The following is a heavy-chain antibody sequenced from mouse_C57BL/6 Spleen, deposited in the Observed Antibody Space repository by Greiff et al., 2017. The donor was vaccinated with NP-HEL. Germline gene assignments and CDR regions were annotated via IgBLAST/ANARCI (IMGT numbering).Heavy chain of an antibody. V-gene: IGHV2-9-1*01. CDR2: IWTGGGT. J-gene: IGHJ2*01. Sequence: VQRVESGPGLVAPSQSLSITCTVSGFSLTSYAISWVRQPPGKGLEWLGVIWTGGGTNYNSALKSRLSISKDNSKSQVFLKMNSLQTDDTARYYCARNPPSTVVAKDYYFDYWGQGTTLTVSS. CDR3: ARNPPSTVVAKDYYFDY. D-gene: IGHD1-1*01. CDR1: GFSLTSYA.